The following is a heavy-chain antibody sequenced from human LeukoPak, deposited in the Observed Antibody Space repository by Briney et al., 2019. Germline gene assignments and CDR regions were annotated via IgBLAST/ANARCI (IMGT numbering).Heavy chain of an antibody. CDR2: INPSGGST. J-gene: IGHJ4*02. CDR3: AQSKYYYDSSGYYGYYFDY. CDR1: GYTFTSYY. Sequence: GASVKVSCKASGYTFTSYYMHWVRQAPGQGLEWMGIINPSGGSTSYAQKFQGRVTMTRDMSTSTVYMELSSLRSEDTAVYYCAQSKYYYDSSGYYGYYFDYWGQGTLVTVSS. D-gene: IGHD3-22*01. V-gene: IGHV1-46*01.